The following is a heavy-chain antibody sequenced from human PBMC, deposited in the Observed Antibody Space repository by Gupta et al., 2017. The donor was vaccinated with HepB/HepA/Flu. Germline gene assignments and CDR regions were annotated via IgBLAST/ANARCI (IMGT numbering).Heavy chain of an antibody. D-gene: IGHD3-16*02. V-gene: IGHV1-24*01. J-gene: IGHJ3*02. Sequence: QVQLVQSGAEVKKPGASVKVSCRISADTLTELSLHWVRQPPGKGLQWMGGFDPEDGQTGDAQNFQGRVTMTEDPSVDTVYMELGSLSSEDTAVYYCATVGLSEAFDIWGQGTKVTVS. CDR1: ADTLTELS. CDR3: ATVGLSEAFDI. CDR2: FDPEDGQT.